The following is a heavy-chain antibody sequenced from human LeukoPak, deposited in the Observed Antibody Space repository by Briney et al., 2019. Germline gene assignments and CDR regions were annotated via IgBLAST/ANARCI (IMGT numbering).Heavy chain of an antibody. D-gene: IGHD4-17*01. CDR3: ARGDDYGYY. V-gene: IGHV3-48*01. Sequence: GGSLRLSCAASGFTFSSYSMNWVRRAPGKGLEWVSYVSSSSTIYCADSVKGRFTISRDNAKNSLYLQMNSLRAEDTAVYYCARGDDYGYYGGQGTLVTVSS. CDR1: GFTFSSYS. J-gene: IGHJ4*02. CDR2: VSSSSTI.